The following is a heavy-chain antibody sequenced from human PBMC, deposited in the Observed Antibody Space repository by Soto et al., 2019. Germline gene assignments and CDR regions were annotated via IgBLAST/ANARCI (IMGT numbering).Heavy chain of an antibody. D-gene: IGHD1-7*01. CDR2: TYYRSKWYN. CDR3: ARDHELFDEGWFDP. V-gene: IGHV6-1*01. J-gene: IGHJ5*02. CDR1: GDSVSSTSAA. Sequence: SQTLSLTCAISGDSVSSTSAAWNWIRQSPSRGLEWLGRTYYRSKWYNDYAVSVKSRISINPDTSKNQFSLQLNSVTPEDTAVYYCARDHELFDEGWFDPCGQGTLVTVSS.